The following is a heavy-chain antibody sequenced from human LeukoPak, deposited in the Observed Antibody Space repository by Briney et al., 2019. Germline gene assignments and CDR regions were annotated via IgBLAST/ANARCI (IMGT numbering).Heavy chain of an antibody. V-gene: IGHV1-2*02. D-gene: IGHD2-15*01. CDR2: IHPHSGDT. CDR3: AREDCTSGSCYQNFDF. Sequence: ASVKVSCKASGYTFTTYYMHWVRQAPGQGLEWMGWIHPHSGDTGYAQMFQGRVSMTRDTSVSTAYMELSSLRSDDTAVYYCAREDCTSGSCYQNFDFWGQGTLVTVSS. J-gene: IGHJ4*02. CDR1: GYTFTTYY.